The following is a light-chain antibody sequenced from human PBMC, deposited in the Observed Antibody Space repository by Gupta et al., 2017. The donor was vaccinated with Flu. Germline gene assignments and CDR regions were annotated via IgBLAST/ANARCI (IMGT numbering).Light chain of an antibody. CDR1: QNSFTY. Sequence: DIHMTSSPSSLSASVGDRVTFTCRPSQNSFTYLNWYQHKPGKATKLLIYGASSLQSRVPSRFRGSGSGTDFTLAITSLRPEDAATYYCQQAFSTPWTFGQGTKLEIK. V-gene: IGKV1-39*01. CDR3: QQAFSTPWT. CDR2: GAS. J-gene: IGKJ2*01.